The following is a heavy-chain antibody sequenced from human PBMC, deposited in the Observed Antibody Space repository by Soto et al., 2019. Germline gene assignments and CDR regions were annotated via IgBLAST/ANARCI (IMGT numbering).Heavy chain of an antibody. Sequence: QVQLQESGPGLVKPSQTLSLTCTVSGGSISSGGYYWSWIRQHPGQGLEWIGYIYYSGSTYYNPSLKSRVTRSVDTSKNQFALKLSSVTAADTAVYYCASDEYSSSSVGFNYWGQGTLVTVSS. J-gene: IGHJ4*02. D-gene: IGHD6-6*01. V-gene: IGHV4-31*03. CDR1: GGSISSGGYY. CDR3: ASDEYSSSSVGFNY. CDR2: IYYSGST.